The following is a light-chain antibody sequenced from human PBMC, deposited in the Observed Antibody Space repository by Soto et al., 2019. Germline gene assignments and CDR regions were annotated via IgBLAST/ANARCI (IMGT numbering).Light chain of an antibody. V-gene: IGKV3-11*01. J-gene: IGKJ5*01. CDR2: DAS. CDR1: ESVDFH. CDR3: QQRSTWPT. Sequence: EIVMTQSPATLSVVPGKRATLSCRASESVDFHLAWYQQKPGQAPRLLIYDASVRATGTPARFSGSGSGTAFTLTISSLEPEDFALYYCQQRSTWPTFGQGTRLEIK.